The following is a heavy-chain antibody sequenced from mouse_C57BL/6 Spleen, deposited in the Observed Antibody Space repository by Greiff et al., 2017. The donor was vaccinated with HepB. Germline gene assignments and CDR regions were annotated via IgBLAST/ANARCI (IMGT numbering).Heavy chain of an antibody. D-gene: IGHD1-1*01. Sequence: EVQLQESGPGLVKPSQSLSLTCSVTGYSITSCYYWNWIRQFPGNKLEWMGYISYDGSNNYNPSLKNRISITPDTSKNQFFLKLNSVTTEDTATYYCARGVLRRGYYFDYWGQGTTLTVSS. V-gene: IGHV3-6*01. J-gene: IGHJ2*01. CDR3: ARGVLRRGYYFDY. CDR1: GYSITSCYY. CDR2: ISYDGSN.